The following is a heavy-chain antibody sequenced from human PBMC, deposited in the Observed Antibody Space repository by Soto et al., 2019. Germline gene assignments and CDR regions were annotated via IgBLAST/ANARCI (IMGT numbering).Heavy chain of an antibody. V-gene: IGHV4-59*12. CDR3: ARDKITGLFDY. Sequence: SETLSLTCVVSGGSLSSYYWSWIRQPPGKGLEWIGYIYYSGSTNYNPSLKSRVTISVDTSKNQFSLKVSSVTVADTAVYYCARDKITGLFDYWGQGTLVTVS. CDR2: IYYSGST. CDR1: GGSLSSYY. D-gene: IGHD2-8*02. J-gene: IGHJ4*02.